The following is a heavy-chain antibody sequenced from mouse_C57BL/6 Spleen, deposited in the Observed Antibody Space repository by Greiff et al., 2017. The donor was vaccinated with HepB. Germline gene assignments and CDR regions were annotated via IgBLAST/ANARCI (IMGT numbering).Heavy chain of an antibody. CDR3: TRYYYGSRWDYYAMDY. V-gene: IGHV1-15*01. CDR1: GYTFTDYE. J-gene: IGHJ4*01. D-gene: IGHD1-1*01. Sequence: QVQLQQSGAELVRPGASVTLSCKASGYTFTDYEMHWVKQTPVHGLEWIGAIDPETGGTAYNQKFKGKAILTADKSSSTAYMELRSLTSEDSAVYYCTRYYYGSRWDYYAMDYWGQGTSVTVSS. CDR2: IDPETGGT.